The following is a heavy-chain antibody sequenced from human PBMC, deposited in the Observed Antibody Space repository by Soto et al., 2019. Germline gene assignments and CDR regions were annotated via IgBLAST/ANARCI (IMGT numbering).Heavy chain of an antibody. J-gene: IGHJ4*02. CDR1: GFTFSSYE. CDR3: ARDTTAMEFDY. V-gene: IGHV3-48*03. D-gene: IGHD5-18*01. Sequence: PGGSLRLSCAASGFTFSSYEMNWVRQAPGKGLEWVPYISSSGSTIYYADSVKGRFTISRDNAKNSLYLQMNSLRAEDTAVYYCARDTTAMEFDYWGQGTLVTVSS. CDR2: ISSSGSTI.